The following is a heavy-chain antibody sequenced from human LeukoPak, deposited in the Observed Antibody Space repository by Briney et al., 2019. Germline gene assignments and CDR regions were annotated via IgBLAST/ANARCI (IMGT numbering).Heavy chain of an antibody. CDR1: GGSISSYC. J-gene: IGHJ5*02. Sequence: PSETLSLTCTVSGGSISSYCWSWVRQPPGKGLEWIGYIYTSGSTDYNPSLKSRVTMSVDTSKNQLSLELRFLTAADTAVYCCATSYDAKRAPYDLWGQGTLVTVSS. CDR2: IYTSGST. V-gene: IGHV4-4*09. CDR3: ATSYDAKRAPYDL. D-gene: IGHD3-3*01.